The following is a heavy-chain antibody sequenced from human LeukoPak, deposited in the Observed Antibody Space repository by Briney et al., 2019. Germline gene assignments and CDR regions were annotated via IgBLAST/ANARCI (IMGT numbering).Heavy chain of an antibody. CDR3: ARAKVRGVIIKSFDY. CDR1: XXXXXXYX. V-gene: IGHV3-23*01. D-gene: IGHD3-10*01. CDR2: ISGSGGST. J-gene: IGHJ4*02. Sequence: GGSLXXXCXXXXXXXXXYXMRWVRQAPGKGLEWVSAISGSGGSTYYADSVKGRFTISRDNSKNTLYLQMNSLRAEDTAVYYCARAKVRGVIIKSFDYWGQGTLVTVSS.